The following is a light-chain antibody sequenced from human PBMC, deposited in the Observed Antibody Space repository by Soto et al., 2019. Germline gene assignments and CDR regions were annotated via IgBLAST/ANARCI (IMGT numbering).Light chain of an antibody. Sequence: QSALTQPASVSGSPGQSITISCTGTSSDVGGYNSVSWYQQHAGKAPKLMIYDVSYRPSGVSNRFSGSKSGNTASLTISGLLAEDEADYYCSSYTSSGTQVFGGGTKLTVL. CDR2: DVS. CDR3: SSYTSSGTQV. CDR1: SSDVGGYNS. V-gene: IGLV2-14*01. J-gene: IGLJ2*01.